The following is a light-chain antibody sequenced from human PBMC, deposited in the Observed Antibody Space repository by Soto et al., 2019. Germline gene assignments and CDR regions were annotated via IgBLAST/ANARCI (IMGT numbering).Light chain of an antibody. CDR1: SSDVGGYSY. CDR3: SSFSSITREV. Sequence: QSVLTQPASVSGSPGQSITISCTGTSSDVGGYSYVSWYQQHPRKTPKLMIYEVSNRPSGVSHRFSGSKSGNTASLTISGLQTEDEADYYCSSFSSITREVFGGGTQLTVL. J-gene: IGLJ2*01. CDR2: EVS. V-gene: IGLV2-14*01.